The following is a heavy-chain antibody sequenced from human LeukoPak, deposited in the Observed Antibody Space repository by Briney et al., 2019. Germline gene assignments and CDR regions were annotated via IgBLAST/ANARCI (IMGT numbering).Heavy chain of an antibody. V-gene: IGHV3-74*01. CDR2: INTDGSST. CDR1: GFTFSSYW. Sequence: GGSLRLSCAASGFTFSSYWMHWVRQAPGKGLVWVSGINTDGSSTNYADSVKGRFTISRDNAKNTLYLQMNSLRAEDTAVYYCARDGFSTLYYFDYWGQGTLVTVSS. D-gene: IGHD3-3*02. J-gene: IGHJ4*02. CDR3: ARDGFSTLYYFDY.